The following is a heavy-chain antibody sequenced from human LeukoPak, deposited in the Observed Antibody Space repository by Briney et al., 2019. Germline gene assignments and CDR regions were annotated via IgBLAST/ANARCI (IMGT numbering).Heavy chain of an antibody. Sequence: SETLSLTCTVSGGSISSYYWSWIRQPPGKGLEWIGYIYHGGSTYYTPSLKSRVTISLDRSKNQFSLKLSSVTVADTAFYYCARGTRRNWFDPWGQGTLVTVSS. CDR2: IYHGGST. CDR1: GGSISSYY. D-gene: IGHD3/OR15-3a*01. CDR3: ARGTRRNWFDP. J-gene: IGHJ5*02. V-gene: IGHV4-59*12.